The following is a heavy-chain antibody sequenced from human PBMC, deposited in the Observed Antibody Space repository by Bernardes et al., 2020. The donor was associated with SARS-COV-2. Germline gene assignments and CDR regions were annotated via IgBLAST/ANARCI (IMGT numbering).Heavy chain of an antibody. Sequence: SEPLSLTCAVYGGSFSGYYWSWIRQPPGKGLEWIGEINHSGSTNYNPSLKSRVTISVDTSKNQFSLKLSSVTAADTAVYYCARRPRSGSYRYFDLWCRGTLVTVSS. V-gene: IGHV4-34*01. J-gene: IGHJ2*01. CDR3: ARRPRSGSYRYFDL. CDR1: GGSFSGYY. CDR2: INHSGST. D-gene: IGHD3-10*01.